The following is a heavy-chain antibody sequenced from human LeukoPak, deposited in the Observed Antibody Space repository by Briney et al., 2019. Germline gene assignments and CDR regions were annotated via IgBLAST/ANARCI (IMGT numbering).Heavy chain of an antibody. CDR3: AIPPSSSWYYYYGMDV. Sequence: ASVKVSCKASGYTFTSYDINWVRQATGQGLEWMGWMNPNSGNTGYAQKFQGRVTMTRSTSISTAYMELSSLRSEDTAVYYCAIPPSSSWYYYYGMDVWGQGTTVTVSS. V-gene: IGHV1-8*01. CDR1: GYTFTSYD. J-gene: IGHJ6*02. D-gene: IGHD6-13*01. CDR2: MNPNSGNT.